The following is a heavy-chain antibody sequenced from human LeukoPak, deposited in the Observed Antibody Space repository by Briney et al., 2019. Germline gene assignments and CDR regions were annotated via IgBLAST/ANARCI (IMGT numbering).Heavy chain of an antibody. CDR1: GFTFSSYA. Sequence: PGGSLRLSCVFSGFTFSSYAMSWVRQAPGKGLEWVSSLSGSGGSTYYADSVKGRFTISRDNSKNTLYLQMNSLRVEDTAVYYCAKDSHTGYSFAYWGQGTLVTVSS. J-gene: IGHJ4*02. CDR2: LSGSGGST. CDR3: AKDSHTGYSFAY. V-gene: IGHV3-23*01. D-gene: IGHD5-18*01.